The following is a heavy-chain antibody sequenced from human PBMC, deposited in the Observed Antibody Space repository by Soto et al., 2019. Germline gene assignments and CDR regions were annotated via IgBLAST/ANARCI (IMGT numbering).Heavy chain of an antibody. CDR3: ARGGGYCSSTSCYTAYYYGMDV. Sequence: ASVKVSCKASGYTFTSYGISWVRHAPGQVLEWMGWISAYNGNTNYSQKLQGRVTMTTDTSTSTAYMELRSLRSDDTAVYYCARGGGYCSSTSCYTAYYYGMDVWGQGTTVTVS. CDR2: ISAYNGNT. J-gene: IGHJ6*02. CDR1: GYTFTSYG. D-gene: IGHD2-2*02. V-gene: IGHV1-18*01.